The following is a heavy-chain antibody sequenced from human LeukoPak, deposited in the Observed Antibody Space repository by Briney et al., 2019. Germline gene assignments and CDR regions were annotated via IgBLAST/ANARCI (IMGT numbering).Heavy chain of an antibody. D-gene: IGHD2-8*01. Sequence: SETLSLTCAVYGASFSGYYWSWIRQPPGKGLEWIGEMNHSGGTYYNPSLKSRVTISIAMSKNQFSLKLSSVTAADTAVYYCARPYDGPYGMDVWGQGTTVTVSS. J-gene: IGHJ6*02. CDR1: GASFSGYY. CDR2: MNHSGGT. CDR3: ARPYDGPYGMDV. V-gene: IGHV4-34*01.